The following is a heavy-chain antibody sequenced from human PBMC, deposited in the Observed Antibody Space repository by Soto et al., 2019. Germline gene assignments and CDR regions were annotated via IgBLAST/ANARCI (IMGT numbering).Heavy chain of an antibody. CDR1: GLTSGPHL. Sequence: PWEPLSLSSAASGLTSGPHLMSWIRQEQGRGLDRVSTIRGSGFSTHYAESVQGRFTISRDNSKNTMYLQMNSLRAEDTAVYYCAKDPTPRDFLFIHYFDSWGQGSLVTVSS. V-gene: IGHV3-23*01. CDR2: IRGSGFST. CDR3: AKDPTPRDFLFIHYFDS. D-gene: IGHD3-10*02. J-gene: IGHJ4*02.